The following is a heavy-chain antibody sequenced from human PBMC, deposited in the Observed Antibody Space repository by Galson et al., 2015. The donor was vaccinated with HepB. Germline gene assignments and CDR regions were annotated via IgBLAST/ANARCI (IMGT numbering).Heavy chain of an antibody. V-gene: IGHV3-11*01. Sequence: SLRLSCAASGFTFXDFYMSXXXQAXXXGLEXXSYISXSXSTIYYADSVKGRFTISRDNAKNSLYMQMNSLRAEDTAVYYCARGAITVTXEGYYYFYYMDVWGKGTTVTVSS. CDR3: ARGAITVTXEGYYYFYYMDV. J-gene: IGHJ6*03. CDR1: GFTFXDFY. D-gene: IGHD4-17*01. CDR2: ISXSXSTI.